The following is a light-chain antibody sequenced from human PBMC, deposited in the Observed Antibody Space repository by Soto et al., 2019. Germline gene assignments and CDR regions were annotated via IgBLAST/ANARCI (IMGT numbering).Light chain of an antibody. Sequence: EIVMTQSPATLSVSPGERATLSCRASQSVSSNLAWYQQKPGQAPRLLIYGASTRATGIPARFSGSGSGTEFTLTISSLQSEDFAVYYCQQYYNFPPCTFGQGTE. J-gene: IGKJ1*01. V-gene: IGKV3-15*01. CDR1: QSVSSN. CDR3: QQYYNFPPCT. CDR2: GAS.